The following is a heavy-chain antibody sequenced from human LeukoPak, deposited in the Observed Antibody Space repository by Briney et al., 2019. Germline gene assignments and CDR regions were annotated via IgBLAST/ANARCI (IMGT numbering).Heavy chain of an antibody. V-gene: IGHV3-48*01. CDR3: ARDLGSGDHGLLV. Sequence: GGSLRLSCAASGFTFHSYTMNWVRQAPGKGLEWISYISRTVTTIYYADSVKGRFTISRDNAKNSLYLQMTSLTSVDTGLYFCARDLGSGDHGLLVWGQGTLLTVSS. D-gene: IGHD2-21*02. CDR2: ISRTVTTI. J-gene: IGHJ4*02. CDR1: GFTFHSYT.